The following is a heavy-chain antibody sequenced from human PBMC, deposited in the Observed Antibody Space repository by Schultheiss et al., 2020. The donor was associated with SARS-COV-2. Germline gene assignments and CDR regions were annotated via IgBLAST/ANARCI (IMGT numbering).Heavy chain of an antibody. CDR3: ARTLSNEEYSSSWYGAGRYYYYGMDV. D-gene: IGHD6-13*01. CDR1: GGSFSGYY. J-gene: IGHJ6*02. CDR2: IYYSGST. Sequence: SETLSLTCAVYGGSFSGYYWSWIRQPPGKGLEWIGYIYYSGSTNYNPSLKSRVTISVDTSKNQFSLKLSSVTAADTAVYYCARTLSNEEYSSSWYGAGRYYYYGMDVWGQGTTVTVSS. V-gene: IGHV4-59*12.